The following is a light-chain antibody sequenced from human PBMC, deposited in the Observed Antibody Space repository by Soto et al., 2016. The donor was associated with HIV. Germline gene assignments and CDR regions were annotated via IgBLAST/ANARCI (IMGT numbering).Light chain of an antibody. V-gene: IGKV1-5*03. CDR1: QSISSW. CDR2: KAS. CDR3: QQYTSYPVT. Sequence: DIQMTQSPSTLSASVGDRVTITCRASQSISSWLAWYQQKPGKAPKLLIYKASSLESGVPSRFSGSGSGTEFTLTISSLQPDDFATYYCQQYTSYPVTFGQGTQLEIK. J-gene: IGKJ2*01.